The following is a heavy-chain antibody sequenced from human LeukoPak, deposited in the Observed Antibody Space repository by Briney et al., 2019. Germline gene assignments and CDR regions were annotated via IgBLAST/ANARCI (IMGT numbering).Heavy chain of an antibody. CDR3: ARHENSHMWFDP. Sequence: GGSLRLSCAASGFTFTSSWMSWVRQVPGKGLEWVANIKEDGSEKYYVDSVKGRFTISRDNAKNSLYLQMNSLRAEDTAVYYCARHENSHMWFDPWGQGSLVTVSS. CDR2: IKEDGSEK. D-gene: IGHD2-21*01. J-gene: IGHJ5*02. CDR1: GFTFTSSW. V-gene: IGHV3-7*01.